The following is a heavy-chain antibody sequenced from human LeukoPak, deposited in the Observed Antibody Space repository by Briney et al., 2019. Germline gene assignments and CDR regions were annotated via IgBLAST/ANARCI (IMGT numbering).Heavy chain of an antibody. CDR3: ARNMITFGGVIHY. CDR1: GFTFSSYW. J-gene: IGHJ4*02. D-gene: IGHD3-16*01. CDR2: IKQDGSEK. V-gene: IGHV3-7*03. Sequence: GGSLRLSYAASGFTFSSYWMSWVRQAPGKGLEWVANIKQDGSEKYYVDSVKGRFTISRDNAKNSLYLQMNSLRVEDTAVYYCARNMITFGGVIHYWGQGTLVTVSS.